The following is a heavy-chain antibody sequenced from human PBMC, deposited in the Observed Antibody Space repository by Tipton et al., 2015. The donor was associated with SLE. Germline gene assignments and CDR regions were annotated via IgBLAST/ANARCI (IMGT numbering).Heavy chain of an antibody. V-gene: IGHV5-51*01. CDR2: IHPGDSGS. CDR3: ARHATEVTGGDY. J-gene: IGHJ4*02. D-gene: IGHD2-8*02. Sequence: QSGAEVKKPGASVKVSCKASGYTFTSYYMHWVRQMPGKGLEWMGLIHPGDSGSRDNPSFQGQVTISADKSITTAYLQWSSLQASDTAMYYCARHATEVTGGDYWGQGTLVTVSS. CDR1: GYTFTSYY.